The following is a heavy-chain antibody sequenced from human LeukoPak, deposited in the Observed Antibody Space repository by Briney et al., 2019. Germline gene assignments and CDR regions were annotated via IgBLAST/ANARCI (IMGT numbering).Heavy chain of an antibody. V-gene: IGHV6-1*01. D-gene: IGHD3/OR15-3a*01. CDR1: GDSVSSNNVA. Sequence: SQTLSLTCAISGDSVSSNNVAWNWIRPSPSRGLEWRGRTYFRSTWYTDYAVSVKSRITINPDTSKNQFSLQLNSVTPEDTAVYYCSRMWTFAFDIWGQGTMVTVSS. CDR3: SRMWTFAFDI. CDR2: TYFRSTWYT. J-gene: IGHJ3*02.